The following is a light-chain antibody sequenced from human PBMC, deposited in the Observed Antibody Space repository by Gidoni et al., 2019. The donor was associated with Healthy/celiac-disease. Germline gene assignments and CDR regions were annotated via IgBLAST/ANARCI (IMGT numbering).Light chain of an antibody. Sequence: EIVMTQSPATLSVSPGERATLSCRASQSVNSNLAWYQQKPGQTPRHLIYGASTRATGIPARFSGSGSGTEFTLTISSLQSEDFAVDYCQQYNNWPPYTFGQGTKLEIK. CDR3: QQYNNWPPYT. J-gene: IGKJ2*01. CDR1: QSVNSN. V-gene: IGKV3-15*01. CDR2: GAS.